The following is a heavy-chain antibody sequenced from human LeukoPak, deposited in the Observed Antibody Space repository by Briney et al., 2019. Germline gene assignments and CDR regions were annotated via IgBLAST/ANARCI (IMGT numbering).Heavy chain of an antibody. CDR1: GFTFSSYA. D-gene: IGHD3-9*01. Sequence: GGSLRLSCAASGFTFSSYAMTWVRQAPGKGLEWVSAISTSGDNTYYADSVRGRFTISRDNSKNTLYLQMNSLRADDTAVYYCAKRDILTGYSPDWGQGTLVTVSS. J-gene: IGHJ4*02. CDR2: ISTSGDNT. CDR3: AKRDILTGYSPD. V-gene: IGHV3-23*01.